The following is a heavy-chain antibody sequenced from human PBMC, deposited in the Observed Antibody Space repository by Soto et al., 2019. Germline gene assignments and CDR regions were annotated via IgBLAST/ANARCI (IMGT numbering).Heavy chain of an antibody. CDR1: GFTFSNYG. CDR3: AKEGPLINWYFDY. CDR2: ISYDGNVA. Sequence: QVQLVESEGGVVQPGRSLRLSCAASGFTFSNYGMHWVRQAPGKGLEWVTVISYDGNVAYYADSVKGRFTSSRDNSKNTLDLQMNSLRTEDTAVYYCAKEGPLINWYFDYWGSGTLVTVSS. D-gene: IGHD1-1*01. J-gene: IGHJ4*02. V-gene: IGHV3-30*18.